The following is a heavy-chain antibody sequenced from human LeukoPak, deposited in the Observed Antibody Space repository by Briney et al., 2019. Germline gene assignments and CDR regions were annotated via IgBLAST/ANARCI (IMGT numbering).Heavy chain of an antibody. CDR3: ARRDRSYCSSTSCYKGPEDNPYYYYMDV. CDR2: IKHDGSEKQDGSEK. CDR1: GFTFSQYW. Sequence: PGGSLRLSCAASGFTFSQYWMSWVRQAPGKGLEWVANIKHDGSEKQDGSEKNYVDSVKGRFTISRDNAKNSLYLQMNSLRAEDTAVYYCARRDRSYCSSTSCYKGPEDNPYYYYMDVWGKGTTVTVSS. V-gene: IGHV3-7*01. J-gene: IGHJ6*03. D-gene: IGHD2-2*02.